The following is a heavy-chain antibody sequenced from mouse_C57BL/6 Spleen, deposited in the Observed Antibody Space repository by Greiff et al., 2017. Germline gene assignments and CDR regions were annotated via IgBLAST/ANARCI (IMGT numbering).Heavy chain of an antibody. D-gene: IGHD2-5*01. CDR2: INPNNGGT. J-gene: IGHJ2*01. CDR1: GYSFTDYY. Sequence: VQLQQSGPELVKPGASVKISCKASGYSFTDYYMNWVKQSHGKSLEWIGDINPNNGGTSYNQKFKGKATLTVDKSSSTAYMELRSLTSEDSAVYYCARSLDYSNFFDDWGQGTTLTVSS. CDR3: ARSLDYSNFFDD. V-gene: IGHV1-26*01.